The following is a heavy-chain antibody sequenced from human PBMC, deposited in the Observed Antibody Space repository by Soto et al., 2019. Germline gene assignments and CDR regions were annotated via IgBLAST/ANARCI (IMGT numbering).Heavy chain of an antibody. CDR3: ARDQEPSTLYYDYYYMDV. V-gene: IGHV1-46*03. CDR1: GYTFTSYY. J-gene: IGHJ6*03. Sequence: QVQLVQSGAEVKKPGASVTVSCKASGYTFTSYYIHWVRQAPGQGLEWMGIIKPSGGSTSYAQKFQCRVTMTRDTSTSTVYMEVSGLRSEDTAVYFCARDQEPSTLYYDYYYMDVWGKGTTVTVSS. CDR2: IKPSGGST.